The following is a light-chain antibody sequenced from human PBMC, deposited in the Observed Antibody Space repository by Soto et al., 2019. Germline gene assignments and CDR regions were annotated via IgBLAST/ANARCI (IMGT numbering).Light chain of an antibody. V-gene: IGLV2-8*01. Sequence: QSALTQPPSASGSPGQSVTISCTGTSSYVGGYNYVSWYQHHPGKAPKLMIYEVTKRPSGVPDRFSGSKSGNTASLTVSGLQAEDEADYYCSSYAGSNNPVIFGGGTQLTVL. CDR3: SSYAGSNNPVI. J-gene: IGLJ2*01. CDR2: EVT. CDR1: SSYVGGYNY.